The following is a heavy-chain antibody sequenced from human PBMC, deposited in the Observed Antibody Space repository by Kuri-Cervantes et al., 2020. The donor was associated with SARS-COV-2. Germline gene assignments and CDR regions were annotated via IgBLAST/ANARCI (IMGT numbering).Heavy chain of an antibody. CDR2: ISSSSSYI. D-gene: IGHD3-10*01. J-gene: IGHJ6*03. Sequence: GESLKISCAASGFTFSSYSMNWVRQAPGKGLEWVSSISSSSSYIYYADSVKGRFTVSRDNSKNTLYLQMNSLRAEDTAVYYCAKRAMEYYYGSGSYMGSDYMDVWGKGTTVTVSS. CDR1: GFTFSSYS. V-gene: IGHV3-21*04. CDR3: AKRAMEYYYGSGSYMGSDYMDV.